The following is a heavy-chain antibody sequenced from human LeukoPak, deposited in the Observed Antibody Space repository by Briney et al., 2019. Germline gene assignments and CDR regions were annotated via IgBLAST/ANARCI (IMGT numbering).Heavy chain of an antibody. CDR2: IIPIFGTA. CDR1: GGTFSSYA. D-gene: IGHD2-2*01. V-gene: IGHV1-69*01. CDR3: ARVDQDWFDP. J-gene: IGHJ5*02. Sequence: GSSVRVSCKASGGTFSSYAISWVRQAPGQGLEWMGGIIPIFGTANYAQKFQGRVTITADESTSTAYTELSSLRSEDTAVYYCARVDQDWFDPWGQGTLVTVSS.